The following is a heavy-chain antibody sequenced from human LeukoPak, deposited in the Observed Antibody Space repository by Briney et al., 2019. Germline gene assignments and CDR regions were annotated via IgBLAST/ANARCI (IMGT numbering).Heavy chain of an antibody. V-gene: IGHV1-58*02. CDR3: AADQPSSTGAQDIYYYYGMDV. J-gene: IGHJ6*02. D-gene: IGHD7-27*01. CDR1: GFTFTSSA. Sequence: SVKVSCKASGFTFTSSAMQWVRQARGQRLERIGWIVVGSGNTNYAQKFQERVTITRDMSTSTAYMELSSLRSEDTAVYYCAADQPSSTGAQDIYYYYGMDVWGQGTTVTVSS. CDR2: IVVGSGNT.